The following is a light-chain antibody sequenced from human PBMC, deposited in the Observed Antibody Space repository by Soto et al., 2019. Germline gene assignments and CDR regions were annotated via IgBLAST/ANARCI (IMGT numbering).Light chain of an antibody. CDR2: GAS. CDR3: QQYDDSIT. Sequence: EIVVTQSPDTLSLSPGASATLSCRASQSVRNNYLAWYQQKPGRAPRLLIYGASNRATGIPDRFSGSGSGTDFTLTISRLEPEDFAVFYCQQYDDSITFGQGTRLEIE. CDR1: QSVRNNY. J-gene: IGKJ5*01. V-gene: IGKV3-20*01.